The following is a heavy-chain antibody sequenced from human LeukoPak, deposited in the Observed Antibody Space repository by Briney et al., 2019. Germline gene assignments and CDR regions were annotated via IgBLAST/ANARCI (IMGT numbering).Heavy chain of an antibody. CDR2: FGRSGSDT. J-gene: IGHJ4*02. V-gene: IGHV3-23*01. CDR1: GFTFGTSA. D-gene: IGHD6-13*01. Sequence: PGGSLTLSCAASGFTFGTSAMSWVRQAPGKGPEWVSTFGRSGSDTYYSDSVKGRFTIFRDNSKNTLYPQMNSLRDEDTAVYYCAEGSLGSWYYFDYWGQGTLVTVSS. CDR3: AEGSLGSWYYFDY.